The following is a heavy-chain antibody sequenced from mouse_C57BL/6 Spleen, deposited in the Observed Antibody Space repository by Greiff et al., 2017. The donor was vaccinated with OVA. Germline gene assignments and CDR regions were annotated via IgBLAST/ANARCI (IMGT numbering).Heavy chain of an antibody. V-gene: IGHV1-5*01. D-gene: IGHD1-1*01. CDR2: IYPGNSDT. J-gene: IGHJ2*01. Sequence: VQLQQSGTVLARPGASVKMSCKPSGYTFTSYWMHWVKQRPGQGLEWIGAIYPGNSDTSYNQKFKGKAKLTAVTSASTAYMELSSLTNEDSAVYYCTKETTVVAPYYFDYWGQGTTLTVSS. CDR1: GYTFTSYW. CDR3: TKETTVVAPYYFDY.